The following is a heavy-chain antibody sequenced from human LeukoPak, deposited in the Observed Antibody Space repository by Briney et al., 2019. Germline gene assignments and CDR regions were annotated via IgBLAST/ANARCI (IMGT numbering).Heavy chain of an antibody. CDR2: INSDGSST. CDR3: ARRYLGAFDI. CDR1: GFTFSSYW. Sequence: GGSLRLSCAASGFTFSSYWMHWLRHAPGKGLVWVSRINSDGSSTSYADSVKGRFTISRDNAKNMLYLEMNSLRAEDTAVYYCARRYLGAFDIWGQGTMVTVSS. V-gene: IGHV3-74*01. J-gene: IGHJ3*02. D-gene: IGHD1-14*01.